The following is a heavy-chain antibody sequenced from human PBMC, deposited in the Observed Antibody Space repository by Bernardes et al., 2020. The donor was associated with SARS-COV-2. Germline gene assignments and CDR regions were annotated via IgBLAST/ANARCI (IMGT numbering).Heavy chain of an antibody. J-gene: IGHJ4*02. Sequence: SGNTLWKPTQSLTLTCPFSLFSLSPSGVGVGWIRQPPGKALEWLALIYWDDDKRYSPSLKSRLTITKDTSKNQVVLTMTNMDPVDTATYYCAHSGNYYFDYWGQGTLVTVSS. CDR1: LFSLSPSGVG. CDR2: IYWDDDK. CDR3: AHSGNYYFDY. V-gene: IGHV2-5*02.